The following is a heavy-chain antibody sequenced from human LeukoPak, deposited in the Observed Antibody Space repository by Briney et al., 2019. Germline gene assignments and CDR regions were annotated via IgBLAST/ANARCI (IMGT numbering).Heavy chain of an antibody. D-gene: IGHD3-10*01. J-gene: IGHJ5*02. CDR2: IYYSGSA. CDR1: GGSINIYY. CDR3: ARVENYGSGSSEYWFDP. V-gene: IGHV4-59*01. Sequence: SETLSLTCTVSGGSINIYYWSWIRQPPGKGLEWIGYIYYSGSANYNPSLKSRVTISVDTSKNQFSLKLTSVTAADTAVYYCARVENYGSGSSEYWFDPWGQGTLVTVSS.